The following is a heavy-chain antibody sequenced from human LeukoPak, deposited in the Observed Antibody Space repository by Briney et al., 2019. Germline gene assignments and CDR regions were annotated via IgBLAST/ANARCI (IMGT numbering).Heavy chain of an antibody. D-gene: IGHD3-10*01. J-gene: IGHJ6*02. CDR2: ISSSGSTI. CDR3: ARDQGPNYYGSGSIQYGMDV. Sequence: GGSLRLSCAASGFTCSDYYMSWIRQARGKGLEWVSYISSSGSTIYYADSVKGRFTISRDNAKNSLYLQMNSLRAEDTAVYYCARDQGPNYYGSGSIQYGMDVWGQGTTVTVSS. CDR1: GFTCSDYY. V-gene: IGHV3-11*01.